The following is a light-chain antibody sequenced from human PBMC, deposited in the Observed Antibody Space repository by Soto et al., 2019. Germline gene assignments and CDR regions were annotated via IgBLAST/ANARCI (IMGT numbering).Light chain of an antibody. Sequence: EIVMTQSPATLSVSPGERATLSCRASQSVNSKLAWYQQKPGQAPRLLIYAASATATGVPARFSGSGSGTEFNPTISSLQSEDLAVYHCQQYDNWPPWTFGQGTKVEIK. V-gene: IGKV3-15*01. CDR1: QSVNSK. J-gene: IGKJ1*01. CDR2: AAS. CDR3: QQYDNWPPWT.